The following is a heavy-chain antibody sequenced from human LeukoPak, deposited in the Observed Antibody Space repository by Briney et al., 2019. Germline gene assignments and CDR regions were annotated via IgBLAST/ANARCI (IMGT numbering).Heavy chain of an antibody. V-gene: IGHV4-59*01. J-gene: IGHJ4*02. CDR2: IYYSGST. Sequence: SETLSLTCAVYGGSFSGYYWSWIRQPPGKGLEWIGYIYYSGSTNYNPSLKSRVTISVDTSKNQFSLKLSSVTAADTAVYYCARGVKYSYGLLFDYWGQGTLVTVSS. CDR3: ARGVKYSYGLLFDY. CDR1: GGSFSGYY. D-gene: IGHD5-18*01.